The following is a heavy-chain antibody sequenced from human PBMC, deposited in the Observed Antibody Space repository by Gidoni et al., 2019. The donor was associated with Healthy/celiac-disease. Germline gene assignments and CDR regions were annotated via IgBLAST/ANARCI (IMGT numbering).Heavy chain of an antibody. CDR1: GVSIRRGDYY. CDR3: ARGGPTTVTPWFDY. D-gene: IGHD4-17*01. J-gene: IGHJ4*02. CDR2: IYYSGST. Sequence: QVQLQESGPGLVKPSQTLSLTCTVSGVSIRRGDYYWSLIRPPPGKGLEWIGYIYYSGSTYYNPSLKSRVTISVDTSKNQFSLKLSSVTAADTAVYYCARGGPTTVTPWFDYWGQGTLVTVSS. V-gene: IGHV4-30-4*01.